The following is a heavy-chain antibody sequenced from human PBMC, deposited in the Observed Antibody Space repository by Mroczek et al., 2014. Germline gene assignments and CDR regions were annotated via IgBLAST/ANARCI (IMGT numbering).Heavy chain of an antibody. J-gene: IGHJ6*03. Sequence: KESGPGLVKPSETLSLTCTVSGGSISSSSYYWGWIRQPPGKGLEWIGSIYYSGSTYYNPSLKSRVTISVDTSKNQFSLKLSSVTAADTAVYYCARHGTYQLPSYYYYYMDVWGKGTTVTVSS. V-gene: IGHV4-39*01. D-gene: IGHD2-2*01. CDR3: ARHGTYQLPSYYYYYMDV. CDR1: GGSISSSSYY. CDR2: IYYSGST.